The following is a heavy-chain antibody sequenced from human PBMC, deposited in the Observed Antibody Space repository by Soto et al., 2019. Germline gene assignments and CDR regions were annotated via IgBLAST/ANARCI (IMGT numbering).Heavy chain of an antibody. CDR2: ISGSGGST. Sequence: GGSLRLSCAASGFTFSSYAMSWVRQAPGKGLEWVSAISGSGGSTYYADSVKGRFTISRDNSKNTLYLQMNSLRAEDTAVYYCACYGDYYYYYYMDVWGKGTTVTVSS. V-gene: IGHV3-23*01. D-gene: IGHD4-17*01. CDR1: GFTFSSYA. CDR3: ACYGDYYYYYYMDV. J-gene: IGHJ6*03.